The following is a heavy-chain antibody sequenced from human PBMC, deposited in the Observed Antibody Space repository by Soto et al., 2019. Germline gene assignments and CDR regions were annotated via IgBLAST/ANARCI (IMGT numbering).Heavy chain of an antibody. CDR3: ASREQQLVLGSYFDY. D-gene: IGHD6-13*01. V-gene: IGHV3-30-3*01. J-gene: IGHJ4*02. CDR2: ISYDGSNK. CDR1: GFTFSSYA. Sequence: QPGGSLRLSCAASGFTFSSYAMHWVRQAPGKGLEWVAVISYDGSNKYYADSVKGRFTISRDNSKNTLYLQMNSLRAEDTAVYYWASREQQLVLGSYFDYGGQGPLVTVSS.